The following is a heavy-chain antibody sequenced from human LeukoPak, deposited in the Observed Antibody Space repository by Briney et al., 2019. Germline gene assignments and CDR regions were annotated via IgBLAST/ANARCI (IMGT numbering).Heavy chain of an antibody. J-gene: IGHJ4*02. CDR3: APRVVVITAPFDH. CDR2: IRYDGTDK. V-gene: IGHV3-30*02. D-gene: IGHD2-21*01. CDR1: GFTFSSFG. Sequence: GGSLRLSCAASGFTFSSFGMHWVRQAPGKGLEWVAFIRYDGTDKYYADSVKGRFTISRDNSKNTLYLQMNSLRPEDTAVYYCAPRVVVITAPFDHWGQGTLVTVSS.